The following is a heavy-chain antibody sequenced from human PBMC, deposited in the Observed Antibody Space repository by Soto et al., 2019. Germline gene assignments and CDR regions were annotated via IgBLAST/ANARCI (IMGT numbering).Heavy chain of an antibody. CDR3: AKAAGALAPRYYYYGMDV. Sequence: EVQVLESGGGLVQPGGSLRLSCAASGFTFSTYAMSWVRQAPGKGLEWVSAISGSGGSTFYADSVKGRFTISRDNSENTVYLQMNSLRAEDTALHYCAKAAGALAPRYYYYGMDVWGQGTAVTVSS. CDR1: GFTFSTYA. J-gene: IGHJ6*02. D-gene: IGHD1-26*01. V-gene: IGHV3-23*01. CDR2: ISGSGGST.